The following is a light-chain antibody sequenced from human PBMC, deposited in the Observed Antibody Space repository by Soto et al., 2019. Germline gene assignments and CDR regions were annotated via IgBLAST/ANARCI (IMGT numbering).Light chain of an antibody. CDR2: TFA. V-gene: IGLV1-47*02. Sequence: QSVLTQPPSASGTPGQRVTISCSGSSSNIGSNAVNWYQQLPGTAPKLLIYTFAQRPSGVPDRFSGSKSGTSASLAISGLRSEDEADYYCAAWDDSLSGQVFGGGTKLTVL. J-gene: IGLJ3*02. CDR1: SSNIGSNA. CDR3: AAWDDSLSGQV.